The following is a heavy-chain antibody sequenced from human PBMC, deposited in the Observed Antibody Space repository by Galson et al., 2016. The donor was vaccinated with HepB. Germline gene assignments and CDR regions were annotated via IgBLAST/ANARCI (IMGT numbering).Heavy chain of an antibody. V-gene: IGHV4-31*03. D-gene: IGHD3-3*01. J-gene: IGHJ4*02. CDR2: IYYSGST. Sequence: TLSLTCTVSGGSISSGGYSWSWIRQHPGKGLEWIGYIYYSGSTYYNPSLKSRVTISVDTSKNQFSLKLSSVTAADTAVYYCARDLSGHDDFWSGSFDYWGQGTLVTVSS. CDR1: GGSISSGGYS. CDR3: ARDLSGHDDFWSGSFDY.